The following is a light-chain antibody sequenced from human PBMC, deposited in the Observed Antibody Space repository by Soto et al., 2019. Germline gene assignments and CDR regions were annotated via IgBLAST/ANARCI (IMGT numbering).Light chain of an antibody. J-gene: IGKJ5*01. Sequence: IILTQSADTLSLSPRERATLSCRASQTVSSNYLAWCQQRPGQAPRLLIYGASTRAAGIPDRFSGSGSGTDFTLTITRLEPEDSAVYFCQQYTGPPTTFGRGTRLEI. V-gene: IGKV3-20*01. CDR1: QTVSSNY. CDR3: QQYTGPPTT. CDR2: GAS.